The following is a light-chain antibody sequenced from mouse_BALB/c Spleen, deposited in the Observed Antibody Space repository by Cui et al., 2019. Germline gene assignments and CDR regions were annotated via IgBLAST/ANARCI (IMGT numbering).Light chain of an antibody. J-gene: IGKJ4*01. CDR2: LAS. V-gene: IGKV6-14*01. CDR3: LQHWNYLFT. CDR1: QNVRTS. Sequence: DIVMTQSQKFMSTSVGYRVSITCKASQNVRTSVAWYQQKPWQSPKALIYLASNRHTGVPDSFTGSGSGTEFPLTSSNVQSEDLADYFGLQHWNYLFTFGSGTKLEIK.